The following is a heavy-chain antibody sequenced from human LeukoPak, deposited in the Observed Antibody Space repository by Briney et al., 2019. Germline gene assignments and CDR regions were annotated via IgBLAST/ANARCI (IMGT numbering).Heavy chain of an antibody. CDR3: TTATYYYDSSGYYYSDY. CDR2: FKRKTDGGTT. V-gene: IGHV3-15*01. D-gene: IGHD3-22*01. CDR1: GFTLSNAW. J-gene: IGHJ4*02. Sequence: GGPLRLSWAASGFTLSNAWRSGVRRAPGKGLEWFGRFKRKTDGGTTDYAAPVKGRFTISRDDSKNTLYLQMNSLKTEDTAVYYCTTATYYYDSSGYYYSDYWGQGTLVTVSS.